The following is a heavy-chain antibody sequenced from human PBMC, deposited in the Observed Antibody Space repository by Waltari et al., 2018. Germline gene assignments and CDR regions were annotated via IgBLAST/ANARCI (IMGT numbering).Heavy chain of an antibody. Sequence: QVQLVESGGGVVQPGRSLRLSCAASGFTFSSYGMPWVRQAPGKGLEWVAVIWYDGSNKYYADSVKGRFTISRDNSKNTLYLQMNSLRAEDTAVYYCARAVRSDYYYYGMDVWGQGTTVTVSS. CDR3: ARAVRSDYYYYGMDV. CDR1: GFTFSSYG. J-gene: IGHJ6*02. CDR2: IWYDGSNK. D-gene: IGHD3-10*01. V-gene: IGHV3-33*01.